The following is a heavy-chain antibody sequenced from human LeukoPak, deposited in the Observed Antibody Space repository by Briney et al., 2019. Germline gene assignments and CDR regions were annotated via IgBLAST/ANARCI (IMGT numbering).Heavy chain of an antibody. V-gene: IGHV3-66*01. CDR1: GFTVSSNY. D-gene: IGHD1-26*01. Sequence: GGSLRLSCAASGFTVSSNYMSWVRQAPGKGLEWVSVIYSGGSTYYADSVKGRFTISRDNSKNTLYLQMNSLRAEDTAVYYCATDLPPGSYSTLFDYWGQGTLVTVSS. CDR2: IYSGGST. CDR3: ATDLPPGSYSTLFDY. J-gene: IGHJ4*02.